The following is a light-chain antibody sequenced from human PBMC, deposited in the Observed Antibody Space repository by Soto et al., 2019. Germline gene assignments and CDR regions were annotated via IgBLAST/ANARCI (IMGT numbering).Light chain of an antibody. CDR3: QQSYSTPLT. J-gene: IGKJ4*01. CDR1: QSISSY. V-gene: IGKV1-39*01. CDR2: AAS. Sequence: LTQSPGTLSASVGDRVTITCRASQSISSYLNWYQQKPGKAPKLLIYAASSLQSGVPSRFSGSGSGTDFTLTISSLQPEDFATYYCQQSYSTPLTFGGGTKVDIK.